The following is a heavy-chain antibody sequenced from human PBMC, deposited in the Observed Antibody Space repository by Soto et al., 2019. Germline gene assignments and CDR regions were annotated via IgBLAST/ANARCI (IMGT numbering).Heavy chain of an antibody. V-gene: IGHV4-31*03. Sequence: QVQLQESGPGLVKPSQTLSLTCSVSGDSISSVPYYWTWIRQHPGKGLGWIGNTFYTGTTNYNPSLKSRISISVDTSKNQFSLKLASVTAADTAIYYCARDRVRRDNKPYGMDVWGQGTTVTVSS. D-gene: IGHD2-21*01. CDR3: ARDRVRRDNKPYGMDV. CDR1: GDSISSVPYY. J-gene: IGHJ6*02. CDR2: TFYTGTT.